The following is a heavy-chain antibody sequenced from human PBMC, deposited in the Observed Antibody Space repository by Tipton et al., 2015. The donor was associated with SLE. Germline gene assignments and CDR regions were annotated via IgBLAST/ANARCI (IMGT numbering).Heavy chain of an antibody. CDR3: ARESFTNDFYYYMDV. CDR2: FHDTRGT. J-gene: IGHJ6*03. CDR1: GYSITSGYY. D-gene: IGHD2-8*01. V-gene: IGHV4-38-2*02. Sequence: TLSLTCAVTGYSITSGYYWGWIRQPPGKGLEWIGTFHDTRGTDYSPSLKSRVTISVDTSKNQFSLEVTSVTAADTAVYYCARESFTNDFYYYMDVWGKGTTVTVSS.